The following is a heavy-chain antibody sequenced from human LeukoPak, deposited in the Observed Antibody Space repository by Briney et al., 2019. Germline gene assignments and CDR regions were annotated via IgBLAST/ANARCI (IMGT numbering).Heavy chain of an antibody. Sequence: GGSLRLSCALPGLTFSTYPMTSVPHAPGKGLEWVSAISANGDKTDYADSVKGRFTTSRDNSKNTLYLQMNSLRAEDTAVYYCAKDRGYWGQGTLVTVSS. CDR2: ISANGDKT. CDR3: AKDRGY. J-gene: IGHJ4*02. V-gene: IGHV3-23*01. CDR1: GLTFSTYP.